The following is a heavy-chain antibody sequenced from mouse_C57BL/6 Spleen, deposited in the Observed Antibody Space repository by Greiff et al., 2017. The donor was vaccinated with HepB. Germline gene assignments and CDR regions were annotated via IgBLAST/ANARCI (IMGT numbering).Heavy chain of an antibody. D-gene: IGHD1-1*01. J-gene: IGHJ4*01. Sequence: QVQLQQPGAELVRPGSSVKLSCKASGYTFTSYWMDWVKQRPGQGLEWIGNLYPSDSETHYNQKFKDKATLTVDKSSSTAYMQLSSLTSEDSAVDYCASGEKTYDGSRYGYAMDYWGQGTSVTVSS. V-gene: IGHV1-61*01. CDR3: ASGEKTYDGSRYGYAMDY. CDR1: GYTFTSYW. CDR2: LYPSDSET.